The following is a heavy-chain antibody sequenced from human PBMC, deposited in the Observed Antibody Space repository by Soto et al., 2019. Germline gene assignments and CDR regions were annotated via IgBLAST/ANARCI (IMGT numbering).Heavy chain of an antibody. CDR2: ISGSGGST. Sequence: GGSLRLSCAASGFTFSSYAMSWVRQAQGKGLEWVSAISGSGGSTYYADSVKGRFTISRDNSKNTLYLQMNSLRAEDTAVYYCAKVYSSSWYAFDIWGQGTMVTVSS. CDR1: GFTFSSYA. V-gene: IGHV3-23*01. J-gene: IGHJ3*02. CDR3: AKVYSSSWYAFDI. D-gene: IGHD6-13*01.